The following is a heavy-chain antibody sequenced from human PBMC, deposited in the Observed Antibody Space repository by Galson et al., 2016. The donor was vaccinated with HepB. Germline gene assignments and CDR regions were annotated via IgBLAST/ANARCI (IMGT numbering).Heavy chain of an antibody. CDR1: GGSIGRGNCY. J-gene: IGHJ5*02. V-gene: IGHV4-31*03. CDR2: IYYSGTT. Sequence: TLSLTCTVSGGSIGRGNCYWTWIRQHPGKGLEWIGYIYYSGTTYYKPSLRSRVTISIDTSKNQFSLKLTSVTAADTAVYYCARDGFAIAAAGTLDPWGQGTLVTVSS. D-gene: IGHD6-13*01. CDR3: ARDGFAIAAAGTLDP.